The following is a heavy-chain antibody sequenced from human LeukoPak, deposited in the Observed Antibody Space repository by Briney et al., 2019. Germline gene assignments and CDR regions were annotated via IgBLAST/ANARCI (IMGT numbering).Heavy chain of an antibody. Sequence: SVMVSCKASGGTFSSSAISWVRQAPGQGLEWMGGIIPIFGTANYAQKFQGRVTITADESTGTAYMELSSLRSEDTAVYYCAREGEDPDSYVTTRYFDYWGQGTLVTVSS. CDR1: GGTFSSSA. J-gene: IGHJ4*02. CDR2: IIPIFGTA. CDR3: AREGEDPDSYVTTRYFDY. D-gene: IGHD5-18*01. V-gene: IGHV1-69*13.